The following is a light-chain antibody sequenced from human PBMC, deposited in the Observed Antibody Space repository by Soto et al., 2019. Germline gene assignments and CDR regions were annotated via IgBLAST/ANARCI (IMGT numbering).Light chain of an antibody. CDR2: EVT. CDR1: SSDLGGYKS. Sequence: QSVLTQPPSASGSPGQSVTISCTGFSSDLGGYKSVSWYQQHPGKAPKLIIYEVTKRPSGVPARFSGSKSGNTASLTVSGLQADDEADYYCRSYGGSDNWVFGGGTKLTVL. V-gene: IGLV2-8*01. CDR3: RSYGGSDNWV. J-gene: IGLJ3*02.